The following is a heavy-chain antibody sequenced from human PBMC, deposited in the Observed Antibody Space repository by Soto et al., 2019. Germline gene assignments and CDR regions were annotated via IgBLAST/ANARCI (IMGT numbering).Heavy chain of an antibody. D-gene: IGHD3-9*01. CDR2: IYYSGST. CDR3: ARARYFDWSTYYFDY. CDR1: GGSVSSGSYY. J-gene: IGHJ4*02. Sequence: SETLSLTCTVSGGSVSSGSYYWGWIRQPPGKGLEWIGYIYYSGSTNYNPSLKSRVTISVDTSKNQFSLKLSSVTAADTAVYYCARARYFDWSTYYFDYWGQGTLVTVSS. V-gene: IGHV4-61*01.